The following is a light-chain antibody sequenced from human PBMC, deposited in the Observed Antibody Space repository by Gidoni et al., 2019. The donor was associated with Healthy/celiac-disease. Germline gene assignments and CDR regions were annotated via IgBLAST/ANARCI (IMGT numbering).Light chain of an antibody. V-gene: IGKV3-15*01. CDR2: GAS. CDR1: QSVSSN. Sequence: EIVMTQSPATLSVSPGERATLSCRASQSVSSNLAWYQQKPGQAPRLLIYGASTRATGIPARFSGSGSGTEFTLTISSLQSEDFAVYYCQQYNNWPPWTFGQXTPWKSN. J-gene: IGKJ1*01. CDR3: QQYNNWPPWT.